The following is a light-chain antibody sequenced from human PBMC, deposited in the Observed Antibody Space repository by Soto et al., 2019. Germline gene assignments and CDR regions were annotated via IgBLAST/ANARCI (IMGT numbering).Light chain of an antibody. J-gene: IGKJ1*01. Sequence: EIVLTQSPGTLSLSPGEGATLSCRASQSVSSSYLAWYQQKPGQAPRLLIYGASSRATGIPDRFSGSGSGTDFTLTISRLEPEDFAVYYCQQYGSSLTWTLGQGTKVDI. CDR3: QQYGSSLTWT. CDR1: QSVSSSY. V-gene: IGKV3-20*01. CDR2: GAS.